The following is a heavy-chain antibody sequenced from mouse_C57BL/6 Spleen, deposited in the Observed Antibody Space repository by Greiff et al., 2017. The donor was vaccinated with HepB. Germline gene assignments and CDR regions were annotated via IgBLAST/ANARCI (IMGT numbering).Heavy chain of an antibody. J-gene: IGHJ4*01. CDR1: GYAFSSSW. V-gene: IGHV1-82*01. D-gene: IGHD2-4*01. CDR2: IYPGDGDT. CDR3: AREGDYDYDYYAMDY. Sequence: QVQLQQSGPELVKPGASVKISCKASGYAFSSSWMNWVKQRPGKGLEWIGRIYPGDGDTNYNGKFKGKATLTADKSSSTAYMQLSSLTSEDSAVYFCAREGDYDYDYYAMDYWGQGTSVTVSS.